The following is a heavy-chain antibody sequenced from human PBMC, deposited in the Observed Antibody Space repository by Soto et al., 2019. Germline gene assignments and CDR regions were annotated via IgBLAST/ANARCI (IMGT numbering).Heavy chain of an antibody. CDR1: GGSFIGYY. V-gene: IGHV4-34*01. J-gene: IGHJ5*02. D-gene: IGHD3-10*01. CDR2: INHSGST. Sequence: SETLSLTCAVYGGSFIGYYWSWIRQPPGKGLEWIGEINHSGSTNYSPSLKSRVTISADTSKNQFSLKLSSVTAADTAVYYCARGQVRYYYGSGSPYRWFDPWGQGTLVTV. CDR3: ARGQVRYYYGSGSPYRWFDP.